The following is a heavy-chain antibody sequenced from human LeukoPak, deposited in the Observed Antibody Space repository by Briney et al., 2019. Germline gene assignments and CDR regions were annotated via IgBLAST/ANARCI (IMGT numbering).Heavy chain of an antibody. CDR2: ISYDGSNK. J-gene: IGHJ4*02. Sequence: GGSLRLPCAASGFTFSSYEMNWVRQVPGKGLEWVAVISYDGSNKYYADSVKGRFTISRDNSKNTLYLQMNSLRAEDTAVYYCAKEFSGDDILTGYYIVNGFDYWGQGTLVTVSS. D-gene: IGHD3-9*01. V-gene: IGHV3-30*18. CDR1: GFTFSSYE. CDR3: AKEFSGDDILTGYYIVNGFDY.